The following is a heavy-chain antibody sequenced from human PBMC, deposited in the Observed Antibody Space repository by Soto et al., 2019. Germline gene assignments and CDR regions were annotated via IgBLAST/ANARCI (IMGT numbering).Heavy chain of an antibody. Sequence: SETLSLTCAVSGYSISSGYYWGWIRQPPGKGLEWIGSIYHSGSTYYNPSLKSRVTISVDTSKNQFSLKLSSVTAADTAVYYCARVLGLVTADIFYYYYYGMDVWGRGTTVTVSS. D-gene: IGHD2-2*01. J-gene: IGHJ6*02. CDR1: GYSISSGYY. CDR3: ARVLGLVTADIFYYYYYGMDV. V-gene: IGHV4-38-2*01. CDR2: IYHSGST.